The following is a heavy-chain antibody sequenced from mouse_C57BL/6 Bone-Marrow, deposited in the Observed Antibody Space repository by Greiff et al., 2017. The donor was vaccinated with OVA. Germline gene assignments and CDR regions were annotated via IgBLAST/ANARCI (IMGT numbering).Heavy chain of an antibody. CDR2: IDPETGGT. CDR1: GYTFTDYE. D-gene: IGHD1-1*01. V-gene: IGHV1-15*01. CDR3: TRRYYYGSSHWYFDV. J-gene: IGHJ1*03. Sequence: VQLQQSGAELVRPGASVTLSCKASGYTFTDYEMHWVKRTPVHGLEWIGAIDPETGGTAYNQKFKGKAILTADKSSSTAYMELRSLTSEDSAVYYCTRRYYYGSSHWYFDVWGTGTTVTVSS.